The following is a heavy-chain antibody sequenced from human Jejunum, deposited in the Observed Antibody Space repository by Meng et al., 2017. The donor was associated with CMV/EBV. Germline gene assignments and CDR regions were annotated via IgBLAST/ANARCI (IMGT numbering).Heavy chain of an antibody. V-gene: IGHV4-59*01. J-gene: IGHJ4*02. CDR2: NYYSGST. D-gene: IGHD1-1*01. CDR1: IGSIRPYY. CDR3: ARGGDWNEGGRFDY. Sequence: SIGSIRPYYWDWIRQPPGKGLEWIGYNYYSGSTNYNPSLKSRVTISVDTSKNHFSLKLSSVTAADTAVYYCARGGDWNEGGRFDYWGQGTLVTVSS.